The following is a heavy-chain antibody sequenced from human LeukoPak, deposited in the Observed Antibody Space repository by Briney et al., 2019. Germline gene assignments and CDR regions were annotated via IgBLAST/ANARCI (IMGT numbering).Heavy chain of an antibody. CDR3: ARTGVVIELSYMDV. CDR1: GGSISSYY. J-gene: IGHJ6*03. CDR2: IYTSGST. D-gene: IGHD3-3*01. V-gene: IGHV4-4*07. Sequence: SETLSLTCTVSGGSISSYYWSWIRQPAGKGLEWIGRIYTSGSTNYNPSLKSRVTMSVDTSKNQVSLKLSSVTAADTAVYYCARTGVVIELSYMDVWGKGTTITVSS.